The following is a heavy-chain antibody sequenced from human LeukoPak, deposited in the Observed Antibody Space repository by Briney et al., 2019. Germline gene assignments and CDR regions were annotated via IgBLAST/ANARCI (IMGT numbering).Heavy chain of an antibody. CDR3: ARDQPDYSSYCMDV. CDR1: GGSISSSSYY. Sequence: PSETLSLTCTVSGGSISSSSYYWGWIRQPPGKGLEWIGSIYYSGSTFYNPSLKSRVTISVDTSKNQFSLKLSSVTAADTAVYYCARDQPDYSSYCMDVWGKGTTVTVSS. J-gene: IGHJ6*03. CDR2: IYYSGST. V-gene: IGHV4-39*07. D-gene: IGHD4-11*01.